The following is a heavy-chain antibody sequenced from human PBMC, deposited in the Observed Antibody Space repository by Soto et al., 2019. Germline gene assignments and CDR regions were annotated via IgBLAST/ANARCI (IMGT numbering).Heavy chain of an antibody. CDR2: IKTDASEK. D-gene: IGHD3-10*01. CDR1: GFSLGSSW. Sequence: GGSLRLSCTASGFSLGSSWMSWVRHAPGKGLEWLATIKTDASEKKYVDSVRGRFTVSRDNAKNSLYLQMDSLRVEDTAVYLSASASGYGSGSSRNHHRNYCGHGTLVAVSS. J-gene: IGHJ4*01. V-gene: IGHV3-7*01. CDR3: ASASGYGSGSSRNHHRNY.